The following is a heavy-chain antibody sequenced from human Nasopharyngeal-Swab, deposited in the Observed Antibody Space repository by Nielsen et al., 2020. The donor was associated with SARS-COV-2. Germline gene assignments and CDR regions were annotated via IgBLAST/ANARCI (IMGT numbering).Heavy chain of an antibody. J-gene: IGHJ6*02. CDR3: ASGDVVVPAAMEGYYYYYGMDV. CDR2: ISAYNANT. D-gene: IGHD2-2*01. Sequence: ALLQVSCRASGYTFTSNGISWVRQSPEQGLERMRLISAYNANTNYAQKLQGRVTMTTDTSTRTAYMELRSLRSDDTAVYYCASGDVVVPAAMEGYYYYYGMDVWGQGTTVNVSS. CDR1: GYTFTSNG. V-gene: IGHV1-18*01.